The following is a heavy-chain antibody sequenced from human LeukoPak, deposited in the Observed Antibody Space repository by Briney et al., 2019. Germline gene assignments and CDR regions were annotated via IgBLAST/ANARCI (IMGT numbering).Heavy chain of an antibody. CDR2: ISSSSYYI. Sequence: GGSLRLSCADSGFTFCSYTMNWVRQAPGKGLEWVSSISSSSYYIYYADSVKGRFTISRDNAKNSLYLQMNSLRAEDTAVYYCARGSTLVRGLNFWSPDYWGQGTLVTVSS. CDR1: GFTFCSYT. D-gene: IGHD3-10*01. J-gene: IGHJ4*02. V-gene: IGHV3-21*01. CDR3: ARGSTLVRGLNFWSPDY.